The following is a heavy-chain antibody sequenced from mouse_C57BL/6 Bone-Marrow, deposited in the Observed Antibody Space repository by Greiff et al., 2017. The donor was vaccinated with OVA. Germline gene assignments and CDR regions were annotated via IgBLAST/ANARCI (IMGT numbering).Heavy chain of an antibody. CDR1: GYTFTSYW. V-gene: IGHV1-55*01. D-gene: IGHD1-1*01. J-gene: IGHJ3*01. CDR2: IYPGSGST. CDR3: ARETLYYALAWFAY. Sequence: KQPGAELVKPGASVKMSCKASGYTFTSYWITWVKQRPGQGLEWIGDIYPGSGSTNYNEKFKSKATLTVDTSSSTAYMQLSSLTSEDSAVYYCARETLYYALAWFAYWGQGTLVTVSA.